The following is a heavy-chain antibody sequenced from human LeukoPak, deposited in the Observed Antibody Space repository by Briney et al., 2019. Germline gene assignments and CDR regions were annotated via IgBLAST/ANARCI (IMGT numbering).Heavy chain of an antibody. CDR2: IYSGGST. J-gene: IGHJ4*02. D-gene: IGHD3-3*01. Sequence: PGGSLRLSCAASGFTLSSNYMSWVRQAPGKGLEWVSVIYSGGSTYYADSVKGRFTISRDNSKNTLYLQMNSLRAEDTAVYYCARGSHDFWSGNYSDYWGQGTLVTVSS. CDR3: ARGSHDFWSGNYSDY. V-gene: IGHV3-53*01. CDR1: GFTLSSNY.